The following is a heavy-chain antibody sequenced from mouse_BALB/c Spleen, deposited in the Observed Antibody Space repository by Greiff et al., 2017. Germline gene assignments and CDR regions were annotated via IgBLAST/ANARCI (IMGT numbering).Heavy chain of an antibody. CDR3: ASDYYGSSYDWYFDV. CDR1: GYTFTSYW. J-gene: IGHJ1*01. V-gene: IGHV1S26*01. CDR2: INPSTGYT. D-gene: IGHD1-1*01. Sequence: QVQLQQSGPELVKPGASVKMSCKASGYTFTSYWMHWVKQRPGQGLEWIGYINPSTGYTEYNQKFKDKATLTADKSSSTAYMQLSSLTSEDSAVYYCASDYYGSSYDWYFDVWGAGTTVTVSS.